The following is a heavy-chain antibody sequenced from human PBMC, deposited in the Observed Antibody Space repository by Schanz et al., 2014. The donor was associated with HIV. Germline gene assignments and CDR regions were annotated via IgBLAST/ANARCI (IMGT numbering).Heavy chain of an antibody. J-gene: IGHJ6*02. CDR2: INPNSGGT. Sequence: QVQLVQSGAEVKKPGASVKVSCKASGYTFTSYDINWVRQATGQGLEWMGWINPNSGGTKYAQKFEGRVTMTRDTSISTAYMELSSLRYDDTAVYYCAREPSFSGLDVWGQGTTVIVSS. CDR3: AREPSFSGLDV. V-gene: IGHV1-2*02. CDR1: GYTFTSYD. D-gene: IGHD6-6*01.